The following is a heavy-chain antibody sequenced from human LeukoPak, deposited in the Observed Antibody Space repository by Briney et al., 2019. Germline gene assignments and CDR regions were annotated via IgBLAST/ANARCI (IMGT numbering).Heavy chain of an antibody. V-gene: IGHV3-23*01. Sequence: GGSLRLSCAASGFTFSSYAMSWVRQAPGKGLEWVSAISGSGGSTYYADSVKGRFTISRDNSKNTLYLQMNSLRAEDTAVYYCAKRHLAGFGELLFDFGYWGQGTLVTVSS. CDR2: ISGSGGST. J-gene: IGHJ4*02. CDR1: GFTFSSYA. CDR3: AKRHLAGFGELLFDFGY. D-gene: IGHD3-10*01.